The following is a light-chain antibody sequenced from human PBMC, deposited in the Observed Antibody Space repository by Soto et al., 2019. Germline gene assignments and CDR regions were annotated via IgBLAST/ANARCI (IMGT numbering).Light chain of an antibody. Sequence: ERVLTQSPATLSLFPGERATLSCSASQSISSNLAWYQQKPGQAPRLLIYDASNRATGIPARFSGSGSGTDFTLTISSLEPEDFAVYYCQQRSSWPPVTFGQGTRLEIK. CDR3: QQRSSWPPVT. J-gene: IGKJ5*01. CDR2: DAS. V-gene: IGKV3-11*01. CDR1: QSISSN.